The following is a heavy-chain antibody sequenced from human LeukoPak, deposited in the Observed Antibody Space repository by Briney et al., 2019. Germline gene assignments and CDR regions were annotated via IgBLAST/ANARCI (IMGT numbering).Heavy chain of an antibody. D-gene: IGHD2/OR15-2a*01. CDR2: ISSSSSYI. J-gene: IGHJ6*02. Sequence: GGSLRLSCAASGFTFSSYSMNWVRQAPGKGLEWVSSISSSSSYIYYADSVKGRFTISRDNAKNSLYLQMNSLRAEDTAVYYCARGRRIYGPYGMDVWGQGTTVTVSS. V-gene: IGHV3-21*01. CDR1: GFTFSSYS. CDR3: ARGRRIYGPYGMDV.